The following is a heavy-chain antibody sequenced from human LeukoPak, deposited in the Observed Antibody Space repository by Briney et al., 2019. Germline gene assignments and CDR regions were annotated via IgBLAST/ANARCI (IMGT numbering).Heavy chain of an antibody. V-gene: IGHV4-59*11. J-gene: IGHJ6*02. D-gene: IGHD6-19*01. CDR3: VRSATIAVFRYGMDV. Sequence: PSETLSLTCSVPGGSITSLYWSWVRQPPGKGLEYVGYVHHTGVTNYNPSLRGRVTVSMDASKNQFYLKLNSVTAADTAVYYCVRSATIAVFRYGMDVWGQGTTVTVSS. CDR1: GGSITSLY. CDR2: VHHTGVT.